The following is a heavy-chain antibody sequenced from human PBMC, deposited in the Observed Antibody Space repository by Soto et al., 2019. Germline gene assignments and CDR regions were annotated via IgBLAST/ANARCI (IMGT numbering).Heavy chain of an antibody. J-gene: IGHJ6*03. CDR1: GGTFSSYT. Sequence: QVQLVQSGAEVKKPGSSVKVSCKASGGTFSSYTISWVRQAPGQGLEWMGRIILILGIANYAQKFQGRVTITADKSTITAYMELSSLRSEDTAVYYCARLAYYYMDVWGKGTTVTVSS. CDR2: IILILGIA. V-gene: IGHV1-69*02. CDR3: ARLAYYYMDV.